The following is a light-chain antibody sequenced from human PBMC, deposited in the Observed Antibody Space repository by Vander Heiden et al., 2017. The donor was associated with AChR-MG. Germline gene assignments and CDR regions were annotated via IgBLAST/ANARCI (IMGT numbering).Light chain of an antibody. Sequence: SFALTQPPSVSVSPGQTARITCSGQKLGDRFVCWYQQKAGHSPVFVINQDTQRPPEIPERFSGSNSGNTATLTIIGTQAMDESDYFYQARDNGVVFGGGTKLTVL. CDR2: QDT. V-gene: IGLV3-1*01. CDR3: QARDNGVV. J-gene: IGLJ3*02. CDR1: KLGDRF.